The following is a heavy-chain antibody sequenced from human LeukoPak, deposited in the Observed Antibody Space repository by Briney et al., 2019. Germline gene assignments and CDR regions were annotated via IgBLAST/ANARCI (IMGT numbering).Heavy chain of an antibody. Sequence: ASVKVSCKVSGYTLTELSMHWVRQAPGKGLEWMGGFDPEDGETIYAQKFQGRVTMTEDTSTDTAYMELSSLRSEDTAVYYCATVPIAARPGVYYYYMDVWGKGTTATVSS. V-gene: IGHV1-24*01. J-gene: IGHJ6*03. CDR1: GYTLTELS. D-gene: IGHD6-6*01. CDR2: FDPEDGET. CDR3: ATVPIAARPGVYYYYMDV.